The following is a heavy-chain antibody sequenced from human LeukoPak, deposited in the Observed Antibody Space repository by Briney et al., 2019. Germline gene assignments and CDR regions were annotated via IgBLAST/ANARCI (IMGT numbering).Heavy chain of an antibody. CDR2: IKSKTDGGTT. CDR3: TTEIVVPAAIDVY. CDR1: GFTFSNAW. J-gene: IGHJ4*02. D-gene: IGHD2-2*02. V-gene: IGHV3-15*01. Sequence: GGSLRLSCAASGFTFSNAWMSWVRQAPGKGREWVGRIKSKTDGGTTDYAAPVKGRFTISRDDSKNTLYLQMNSLKTEDTAVYYCTTEIVVPAAIDVYWGQGTLVTVSS.